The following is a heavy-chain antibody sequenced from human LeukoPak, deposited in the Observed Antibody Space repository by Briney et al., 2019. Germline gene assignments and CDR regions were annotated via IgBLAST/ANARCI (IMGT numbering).Heavy chain of an antibody. D-gene: IGHD6-19*01. Sequence: PSETLSLTCTVYGGSFSGYYWSWIRQPPGKGLEWIGEINHSGSTNYNPSLKSRVTISVDTSKNQFSLKLSSVTAADTAVYYCARVAYSSGWYGKYYFDYWGQGTLVTVSS. J-gene: IGHJ4*02. CDR2: INHSGST. CDR3: ARVAYSSGWYGKYYFDY. CDR1: GGSFSGYY. V-gene: IGHV4-34*01.